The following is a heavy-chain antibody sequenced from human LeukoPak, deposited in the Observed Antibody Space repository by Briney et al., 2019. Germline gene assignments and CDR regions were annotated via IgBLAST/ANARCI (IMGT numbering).Heavy chain of an antibody. Sequence: GESLQISCKDSGYNFKTHYITWVRQLPGKGLEWMGIIYPGDSDTRYSPSFQGQVTISADKSINTAYLQWSSLKASDTAMYYCARRAEAAEFFQIWGQGTLVTVSS. V-gene: IGHV5-51*01. CDR1: GYNFKTHY. CDR3: ARRAEAAEFFQI. CDR2: IYPGDSDT. J-gene: IGHJ1*01.